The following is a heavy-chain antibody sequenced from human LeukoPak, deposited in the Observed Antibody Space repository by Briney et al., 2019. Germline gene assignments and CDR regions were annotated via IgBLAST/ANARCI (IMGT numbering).Heavy chain of an antibody. D-gene: IGHD1-26*01. Sequence: PGRSLRLSCAASGFTFSSYAMHWVRQAPGKGLEWVAVISYDGSNKYYADSVKGRLTISRDNSKNTLYLQMNSLRAEDMAVYYCVRDGVGAPPFDYWGQGALVTVSS. CDR1: GFTFSSYA. J-gene: IGHJ4*02. CDR3: VRDGVGAPPFDY. V-gene: IGHV3-30-3*01. CDR2: ISYDGSNK.